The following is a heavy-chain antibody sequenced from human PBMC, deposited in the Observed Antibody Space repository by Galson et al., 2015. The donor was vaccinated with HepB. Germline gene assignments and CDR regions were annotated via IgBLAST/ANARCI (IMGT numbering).Heavy chain of an antibody. V-gene: IGHV1-18*01. J-gene: IGHJ5*02. CDR2: ISAYNGNT. Sequence: SVKVSCKASGYTFTSYGISWVRQAPGRGLEWMGWISAYNGNTNYAQKLQGRVTMTTDTSTSTAYMELRSLRSDDTAVYYCARDLGYCSGGSCYSSWFDPWGQGTLVTVSS. CDR3: ARDLGYCSGGSCYSSWFDP. CDR1: GYTFTSYG. D-gene: IGHD2-15*01.